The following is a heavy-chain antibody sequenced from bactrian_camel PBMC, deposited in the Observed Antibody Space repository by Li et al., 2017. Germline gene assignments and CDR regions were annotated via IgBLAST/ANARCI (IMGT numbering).Heavy chain of an antibody. D-gene: IGHD2*01. J-gene: IGHJ6*01. CDR3: VRNYFTKQGAFGY. CDR2: INSGGSTT. Sequence: QLVESGGELVQPGGSLRLSCAASGFVFSNYWLYWVRQAPGKGLEWVSSINSGGSTTHYADSVKGRFTISRDNAKNTVFLQMNSLKPEDTAVYYCVRNYFTKQGAFGYWGQGTQVTVS. V-gene: IGHV3S25*01. CDR1: GFVFSNYW.